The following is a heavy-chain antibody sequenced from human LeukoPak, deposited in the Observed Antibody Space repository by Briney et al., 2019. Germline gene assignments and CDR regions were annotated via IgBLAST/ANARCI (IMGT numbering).Heavy chain of an antibody. J-gene: IGHJ4*02. Sequence: PGGSLRLSCAASGFTFSGYAMNWVRQAPGEGLEWVSGISDSGGSTYYADSVKGRFTISRDNSKNTLYLQMNSLGAEDTAVYYCAKGIATAAISDYWGQGTLVTVSS. CDR3: AKGIATAAISDY. CDR2: ISDSGGST. CDR1: GFTFSGYA. V-gene: IGHV3-23*01. D-gene: IGHD6-13*01.